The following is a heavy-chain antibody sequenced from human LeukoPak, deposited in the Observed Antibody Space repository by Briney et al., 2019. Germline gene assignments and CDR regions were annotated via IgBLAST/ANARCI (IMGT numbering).Heavy chain of an antibody. CDR1: RYTFTGYY. Sequence: ASVKVSCKASRYTFTGYYLHWVRQAPGQGLEWMGWINPNSGGTNYAQKFQGRVTMTRDTSISTAYMELSRLRSDDTAVYYCARDPRTTIFGVVTPFDYWGQGTLVTVSS. V-gene: IGHV1-2*02. CDR2: INPNSGGT. J-gene: IGHJ4*02. D-gene: IGHD3-3*01. CDR3: ARDPRTTIFGVVTPFDY.